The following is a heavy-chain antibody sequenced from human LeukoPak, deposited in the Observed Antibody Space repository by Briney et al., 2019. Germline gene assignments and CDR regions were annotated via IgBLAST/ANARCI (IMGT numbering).Heavy chain of an antibody. D-gene: IGHD1-26*01. V-gene: IGHV3-74*01. CDR2: ISPDGRKT. Sequence: GGYPRLSCAASGFTFSNFWMHWVRQAPVKGLVWVSRISPDGRKTDYADSVKGRFIISRENAECTLYLRMNMLRPEDTAVYYCIRAPRWEGGNNWFDPWGQGTLVTVSS. CDR1: GFTFSNFW. CDR3: IRAPRWEGGNNWFDP. J-gene: IGHJ5*02.